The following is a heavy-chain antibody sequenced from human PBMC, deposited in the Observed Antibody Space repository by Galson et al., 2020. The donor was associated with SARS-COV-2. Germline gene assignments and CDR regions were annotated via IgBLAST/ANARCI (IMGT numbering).Heavy chain of an antibody. V-gene: IGHV4-39*01. CDR1: GGSVSSSLYY. CDR3: ARRLYCSGGSCYSSDDWHFDL. Sequence: SETLSLTCNVSGGSVSSSLYYWGWIRQPPGKGLEWIGSIYYSGTTYYSPSLKSRVTISVDTSKNQFSLKVSSVTAADTAVYYCARRLYCSGGSCYSSDDWHFDLWGRGTLVTVSS. CDR2: IYYSGTT. J-gene: IGHJ2*01. D-gene: IGHD2-15*01.